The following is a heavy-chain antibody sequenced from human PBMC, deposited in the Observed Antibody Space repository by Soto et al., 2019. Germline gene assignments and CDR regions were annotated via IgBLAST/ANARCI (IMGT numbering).Heavy chain of an antibody. Sequence: GGSLRLSCAASGFTFSSYAMHWVRQAPGKGLEWVAVISYDGSNKYYADSVKGRFTISRDNSKNTLYLQMNSLRAEDTAVYYCAGVHYYDSSGYQNYYGMDVWGQGTTVTVSS. CDR2: ISYDGSNK. CDR3: AGVHYYDSSGYQNYYGMDV. CDR1: GFTFSSYA. V-gene: IGHV3-30-3*01. J-gene: IGHJ6*02. D-gene: IGHD3-22*01.